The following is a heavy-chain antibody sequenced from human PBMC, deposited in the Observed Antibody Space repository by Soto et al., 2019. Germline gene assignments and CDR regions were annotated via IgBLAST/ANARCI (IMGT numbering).Heavy chain of an antibody. CDR3: AIRSPAFDY. J-gene: IGHJ4*02. CDR1: GYTFTSYG. CDR2: ISTDKGKT. Sequence: QVQLVQSGPEVKKPGASVKVSCKTSGYTFTSYGISWVRQAPGQGLEWMGWISTDKGKTNYAQKFQGRVTMTTDTSTSIAYMELRSLRSDDTAVHYCAIRSPAFDYWGQGTLVTVSS. V-gene: IGHV1-18*01.